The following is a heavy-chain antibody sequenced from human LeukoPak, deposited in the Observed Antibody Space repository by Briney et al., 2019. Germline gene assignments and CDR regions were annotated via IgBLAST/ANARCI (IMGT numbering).Heavy chain of an antibody. D-gene: IGHD3-16*01. CDR1: GYTFTSYA. CDR2: SNAGNGDT. CDR3: AREGEGYYFDY. Sequence: GASVRVSCKASGYTFTSYAMHWVRQAPGQRLEWMGWSNAGNGDTRYSQEFQDRITITRDTSASTVYMELSSLRSEDMAIYYCAREGEGYYFDYWGQGILVTVSS. J-gene: IGHJ4*02. V-gene: IGHV1-3*02.